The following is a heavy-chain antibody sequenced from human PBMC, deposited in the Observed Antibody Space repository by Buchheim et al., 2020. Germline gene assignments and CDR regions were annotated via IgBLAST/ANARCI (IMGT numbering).Heavy chain of an antibody. J-gene: IGHJ4*02. Sequence: EVHLVESGGDLVQAGGSLRLSCAASGFTFSSSWMTWVRQAPGKGLEWVANINQDGNKKYYVDSVKVRFTISRDNAKNSLYLEMNSLRADDTAVYYCARDPVRGDNYNFDYWGQGTL. CDR3: ARDPVRGDNYNFDY. V-gene: IGHV3-7*01. CDR1: GFTFSSSW. D-gene: IGHD5-24*01. CDR2: INQDGNKK.